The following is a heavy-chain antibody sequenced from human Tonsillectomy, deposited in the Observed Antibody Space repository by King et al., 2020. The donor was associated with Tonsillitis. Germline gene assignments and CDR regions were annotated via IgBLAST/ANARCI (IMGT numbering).Heavy chain of an antibody. CDR2: LFYSGST. CDR1: GGSISSSNYY. Sequence: QLQESGPGLVKPSETLSLTCTVSGGSISSSNYYWGWIRQPPGKGLEWIGSLFYSGSTYYNPSLKSRVTISVDTSKNQFSLKLSSVTAADTAVYDCATKVGYCSGGSCYSFDYWGQGTLVTVSS. CDR3: ATKVGYCSGGSCYSFDY. D-gene: IGHD2-15*01. V-gene: IGHV4-39*07. J-gene: IGHJ4*02.